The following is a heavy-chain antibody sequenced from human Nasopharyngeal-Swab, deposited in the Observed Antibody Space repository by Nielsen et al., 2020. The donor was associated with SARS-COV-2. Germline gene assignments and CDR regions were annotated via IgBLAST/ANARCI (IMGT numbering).Heavy chain of an antibody. CDR1: GGSISSYY. CDR2: IYTSGST. J-gene: IGHJ6*02. D-gene: IGHD3-3*01. Sequence: GSLRLSCTVSGGSISSYYWSWIRPPAGKGLEWIGRIYTSGSTNYNPSLKSRVTMSVDTSKNQFSLKLSSVTAADTAVYYCAREPHYDFWSGHGYGMDVWGQGTTVTVSS. V-gene: IGHV4-4*07. CDR3: AREPHYDFWSGHGYGMDV.